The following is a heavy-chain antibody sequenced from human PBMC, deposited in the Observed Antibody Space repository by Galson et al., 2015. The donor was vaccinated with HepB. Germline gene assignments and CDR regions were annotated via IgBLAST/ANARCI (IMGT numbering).Heavy chain of an antibody. CDR1: GYTFTGYY. D-gene: IGHD6-13*01. J-gene: IGHJ5*02. Sequence: SVKVSCKASGYTFTGYYMHWVRQAPGQGLEWMGWINPNSGGTNYAQKFQGRVTMTRDTSISTAYMELSRLRSDDTAVYYCARDGVLIAAAGTGWFDPWGQGTLVTVSS. V-gene: IGHV1-2*02. CDR2: INPNSGGT. CDR3: ARDGVLIAAAGTGWFDP.